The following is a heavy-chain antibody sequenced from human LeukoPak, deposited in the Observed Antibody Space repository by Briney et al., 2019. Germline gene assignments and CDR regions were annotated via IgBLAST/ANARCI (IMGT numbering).Heavy chain of an antibody. CDR2: INPNRGGT. CDR3: ARDYYGSGSYYVSEY. Sequence: ASVKVSCKASGYTFTGYYMHWVRQARGQGLEWMGWINPNRGGTNYAQKFQGSVTMTRDTSISTAYMEMSRLRSDDTAVYYCARDYYGSGSYYVSEYWGQGTLVTVSS. V-gene: IGHV1-2*02. CDR1: GYTFTGYY. D-gene: IGHD3-10*01. J-gene: IGHJ4*02.